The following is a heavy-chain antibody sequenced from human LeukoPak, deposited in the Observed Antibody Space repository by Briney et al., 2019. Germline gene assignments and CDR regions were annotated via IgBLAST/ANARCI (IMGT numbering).Heavy chain of an antibody. J-gene: IGHJ4*02. CDR1: RFTFDDYA. D-gene: IGHD5-18*01. CDR3: AKALYSYGPIYY. Sequence: GGSLRLSCAASRFTFDDYAMHWVRQAPAKGLEWVSGISWHSGSIGYADSVKGRFTISRDNAKNSLYLQMNSLRAEDTALYYCAKALYSYGPIYYWGQGALVTVSS. CDR2: ISWHSGSI. V-gene: IGHV3-9*01.